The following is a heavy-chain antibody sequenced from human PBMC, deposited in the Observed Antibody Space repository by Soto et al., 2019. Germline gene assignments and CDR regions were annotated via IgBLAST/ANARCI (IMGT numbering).Heavy chain of an antibody. D-gene: IGHD2-2*02. CDR1: GFTFSNYA. V-gene: IGHV3-23*01. Sequence: GGSLRLSCAASGFTFSNYAMSWVRQAPGKGLEWVSVITGSGGSTKYADSVVGRFIISRDNSKNTLFLQMNSLRAEDAAVYYCSIARYTDGRYHFDVWGQGTLVPVAS. CDR3: SIARYTDGRYHFDV. J-gene: IGHJ1*01. CDR2: ITGSGGST.